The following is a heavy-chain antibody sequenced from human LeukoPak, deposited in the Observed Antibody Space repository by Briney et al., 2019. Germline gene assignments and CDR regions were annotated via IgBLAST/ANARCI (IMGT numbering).Heavy chain of an antibody. V-gene: IGHV3-48*03. CDR2: IDAGATST. CDR3: VRGRLLRSTKYFDY. Sequence: GGSLRLSCAASGFPVNKYETHWVRQAPGKGLEWVSYIDAGATSTNYADSVWGRFTLSRDNAQNSVHLQMNSLRDEDTAVYYCVRGRLLRSTKYFDYWGQGALVTVSS. CDR1: GFPVNKYE. J-gene: IGHJ4*02. D-gene: IGHD2-21*02.